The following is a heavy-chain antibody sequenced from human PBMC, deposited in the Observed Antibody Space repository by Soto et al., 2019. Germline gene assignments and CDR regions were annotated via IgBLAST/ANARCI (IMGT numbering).Heavy chain of an antibody. J-gene: IGHJ5*02. Sequence: GSLRLSCAASGFTFSSYSMNWVRQAPGKGLEWASYISSSSSTIYYADSVKGRFTISRDNAKNSLYLQMNSLRDEDTAVYYCARLNSGYDYDWFDPWGQGTLVTVSS. CDR1: GFTFSSYS. CDR2: ISSSSSTI. CDR3: ARLNSGYDYDWFDP. V-gene: IGHV3-48*02. D-gene: IGHD5-12*01.